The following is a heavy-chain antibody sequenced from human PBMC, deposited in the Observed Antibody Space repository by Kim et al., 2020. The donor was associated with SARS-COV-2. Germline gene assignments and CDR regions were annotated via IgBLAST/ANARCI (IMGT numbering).Heavy chain of an antibody. Sequence: ADSVKGRFTISRDNSKNTLYLQMNSLRAEDTAVYYCARDPEWLLLRVFDYWGQGTLVTVSS. V-gene: IGHV3-33*01. J-gene: IGHJ4*02. D-gene: IGHD3-22*01. CDR3: ARDPEWLLLRVFDY.